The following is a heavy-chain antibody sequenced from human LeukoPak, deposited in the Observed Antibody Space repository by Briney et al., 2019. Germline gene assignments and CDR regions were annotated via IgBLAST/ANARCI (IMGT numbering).Heavy chain of an antibody. CDR2: IIPIFGTA. D-gene: IGHD5-12*01. CDR1: GGTFSSYA. Sequence: SVKVSRKAPGGTFSSYAISWVRQAPGQGLEWMGGIIPIFGTANYAQKFQGRVTITTDESTSTAYMELSSLRSEDTAVYYCARGRLSIVATTYNYYMDVWGKGTTVTVSS. V-gene: IGHV1-69*05. CDR3: ARGRLSIVATTYNYYMDV. J-gene: IGHJ6*03.